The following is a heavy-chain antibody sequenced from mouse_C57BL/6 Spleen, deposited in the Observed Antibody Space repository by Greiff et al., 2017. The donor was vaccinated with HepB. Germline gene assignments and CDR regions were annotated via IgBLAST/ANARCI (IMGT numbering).Heavy chain of an antibody. J-gene: IGHJ1*03. CDR1: GFTFSDYY. CDR2: INYDGSST. Sequence: EVQWVESEGGLVQPGSSMKLSCTASGFTFSDYYMAWVRQVPEKGLEWVANINYDGSSTYYLDSLKSRFIISRDNAKNILYLQMSSLKSEDTATYYCARAGVIYQGYFDVWGTGTTVTVSS. V-gene: IGHV5-16*01. CDR3: ARAGVIYQGYFDV. D-gene: IGHD1-1*01.